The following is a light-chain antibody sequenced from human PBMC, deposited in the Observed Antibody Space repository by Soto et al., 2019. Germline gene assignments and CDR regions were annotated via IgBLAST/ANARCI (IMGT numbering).Light chain of an antibody. Sequence: EIVLTQSPGTLSLSPLEIASLSFMASQSVSSSYLAWYQQKPGQAPRLLIYGASSRATGIPDRFSGSGSGTDFTLTISRLEPEDFAVYYCQQYNNWLWTFGQGTKVDIK. CDR2: GAS. CDR3: QQYNNWLWT. V-gene: IGKV3-20*01. CDR1: QSVSSSY. J-gene: IGKJ1*01.